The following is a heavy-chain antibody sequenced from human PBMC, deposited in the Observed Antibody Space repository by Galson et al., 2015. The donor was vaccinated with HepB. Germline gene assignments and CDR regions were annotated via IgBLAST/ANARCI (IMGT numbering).Heavy chain of an antibody. Sequence: SVKVSCKASGYTFTSYGISWVRQAPGQGLEWMGWISAYNGNTNYAQKLQGRVTMTTDTSTSTAYMELRSLRSDDTAVYYCARELRSEWELSPIDYWGQGTLVTVSS. CDR2: ISAYNGNT. V-gene: IGHV1-18*01. D-gene: IGHD1-26*01. CDR3: ARELRSEWELSPIDY. CDR1: GYTFTSYG. J-gene: IGHJ4*02.